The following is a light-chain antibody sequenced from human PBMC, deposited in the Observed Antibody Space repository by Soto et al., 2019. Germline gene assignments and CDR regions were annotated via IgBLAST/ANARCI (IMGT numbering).Light chain of an antibody. J-gene: IGKJ1*01. CDR1: QSIGSY. CDR3: QQSYNTPRT. Sequence: DIPMTQSPSSLSASVGDRVTITCRASQSIGSYLNWYQLKPGKAPNLLIYTTSSLQSGVPSRFSGSGSGTDFTLTISSLQPEDFATYYGQQSYNTPRTFGQGTKVEIK. CDR2: TTS. V-gene: IGKV1-39*01.